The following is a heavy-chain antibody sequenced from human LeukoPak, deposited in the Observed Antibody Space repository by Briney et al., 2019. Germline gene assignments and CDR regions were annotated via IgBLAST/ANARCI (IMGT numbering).Heavy chain of an antibody. V-gene: IGHV4-30-2*03. CDR1: VGSISSGGYY. J-gene: IGHJ1*01. CDR2: IYHSGST. CDR3: ASYCSSTSCYRGLEYFQH. D-gene: IGHD2-2*02. Sequence: PSQTLSLTCTVSVGSISSGGYYWSWIRQPPGKGLEWIGHIYHSGSTYYNPSLKSRVTISVDTSKNQFDLKLSSVTAADTTVYYCASYCSSTSCYRGLEYFQHWGQGTLVTVSS.